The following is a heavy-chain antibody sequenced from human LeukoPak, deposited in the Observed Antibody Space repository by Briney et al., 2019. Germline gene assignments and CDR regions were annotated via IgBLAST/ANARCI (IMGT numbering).Heavy chain of an antibody. Sequence: PGGSLRLSCAASGFTFSSYAMSWVRQAPGKGLEWVSAISGSGGSTYYADSVKGRFTISRDNSKNTLYLQMNSLRAEDTAVYYRAKYSGRLLHYFDYWGQGTLVTVSS. V-gene: IGHV3-23*01. J-gene: IGHJ4*02. D-gene: IGHD1-26*01. CDR1: GFTFSSYA. CDR3: AKYSGRLLHYFDY. CDR2: ISGSGGST.